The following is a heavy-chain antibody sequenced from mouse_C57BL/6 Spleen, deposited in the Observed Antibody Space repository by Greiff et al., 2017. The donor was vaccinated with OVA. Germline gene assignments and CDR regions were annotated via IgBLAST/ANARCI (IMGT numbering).Heavy chain of an antibody. V-gene: IGHV5-4*01. CDR2: ISDGGSYT. J-gene: IGHJ3*01. CDR1: GFTFSSYA. CDR3: ARDITGTGFAY. D-gene: IGHD4-1*01. Sequence: EVNLVESGGGLVKPGGSLILSCAASGFTFSSYAMSWVRQTPEKRLEWVATISDGGSYTSYPDNVKGRFTISRDNAKNNLYLQMSQLKSEDTAMYYCARDITGTGFAYWGQGTLVTVSA.